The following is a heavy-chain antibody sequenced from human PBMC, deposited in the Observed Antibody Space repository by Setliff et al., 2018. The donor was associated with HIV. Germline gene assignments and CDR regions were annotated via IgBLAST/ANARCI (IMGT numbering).Heavy chain of an antibody. Sequence: PSETLSLTCTVSGGSISSSHDFWNWIRQPPGKGLEWIGAISYGGITYYNPSLTSRVTISVDTSKNQFSLKLSSMTAADTAVYYCARTHYSFNLLEYYYYYYMDVWGKGTTVTVSS. V-gene: IGHV4-39*07. J-gene: IGHJ6*03. D-gene: IGHD4-4*01. CDR1: GGSISSSHDF. CDR3: ARTHYSFNLLEYYYYYYMDV. CDR2: ISYGGIT.